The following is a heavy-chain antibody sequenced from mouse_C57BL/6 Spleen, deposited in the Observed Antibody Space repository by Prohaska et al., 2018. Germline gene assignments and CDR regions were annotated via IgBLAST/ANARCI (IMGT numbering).Heavy chain of an antibody. CDR3: TDLYYGSRRDFAY. CDR1: GFTFSNYW. D-gene: IGHD1-1*01. Sequence: EVKLEESGGGLVQPGGSMKLSCVASGFTFSNYWMNWVRQSPEKGLEWVAQIRLKSDNYATHYAESVKGRFTISRDDSKSSVYLQMNNLRAEDTGIYYCTDLYYGSRRDFAYWGQGTLVTVSA. CDR2: IRLKSDNYAT. V-gene: IGHV6-3*01. J-gene: IGHJ3*01.